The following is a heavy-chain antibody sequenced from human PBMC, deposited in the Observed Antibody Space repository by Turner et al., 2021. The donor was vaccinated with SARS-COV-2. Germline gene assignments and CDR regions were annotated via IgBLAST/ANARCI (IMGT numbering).Heavy chain of an antibody. J-gene: IGHJ6*02. CDR3: ARDLNYYGMDV. V-gene: IGHV3-53*04. Sequence: EVQLVESGGGLVQPGGSLRLSCAASGPTVSSTYMSWVRQAPGKGLEWCSVIYSGGSTYYADSVKGRFTISRHNSKNTLYLQMNSLRAEDTAVYYCARDLNYYGMDVWGQGTTVTVSS. CDR1: GPTVSSTY. CDR2: IYSGGST. D-gene: IGHD3-9*01.